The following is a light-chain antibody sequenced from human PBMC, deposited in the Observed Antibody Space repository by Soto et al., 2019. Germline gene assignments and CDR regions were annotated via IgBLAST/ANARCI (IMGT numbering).Light chain of an antibody. CDR3: QKDDSAPWT. CDR2: AAS. Sequence: DIQMTQSPSSLSASVGDRVTITCRASQDISNYLVWYQQKPGKVPQLLIYAASTLRSGVPSRFSGSGSGTDFTRTISSLQPECVATYYCQKDDSAPWTFGQGTKVEIK. CDR1: QDISNY. V-gene: IGKV1-27*01. J-gene: IGKJ1*01.